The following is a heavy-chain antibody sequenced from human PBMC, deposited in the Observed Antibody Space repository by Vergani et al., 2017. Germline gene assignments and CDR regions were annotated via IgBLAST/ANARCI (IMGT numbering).Heavy chain of an antibody. J-gene: IGHJ4*02. CDR2: IKQDGREK. CDR1: GFTFSSYW. V-gene: IGHV3-7*01. Sequence: EVQLVESGGGLVQPGGSLRLSCAASGFTFSSYWMSWVRQAPGKGLEWVANIKQDGREKYYVDSVKGRFTISRDNAKNSLYLQMNSLRAEDTAVYYCARDEGWEPPPFDYWGQGTLVTVSS. D-gene: IGHD1-26*01. CDR3: ARDEGWEPPPFDY.